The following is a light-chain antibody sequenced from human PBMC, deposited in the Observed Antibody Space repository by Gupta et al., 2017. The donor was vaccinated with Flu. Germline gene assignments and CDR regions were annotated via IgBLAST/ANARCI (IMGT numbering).Light chain of an antibody. CDR3: SSYTSNSALYV. Sequence: ITISCTGTSSDIGGYNNVSWYQQHPGETPQLMIYEVSTRPSGVSNRFSGSKSGSTTSLSIAGLQAEVEAGYYCSSYTSNSALYVFGGGTKVTVL. CDR2: EVS. CDR1: SSDIGGYNN. V-gene: IGLV2-14*01. J-gene: IGLJ1*01.